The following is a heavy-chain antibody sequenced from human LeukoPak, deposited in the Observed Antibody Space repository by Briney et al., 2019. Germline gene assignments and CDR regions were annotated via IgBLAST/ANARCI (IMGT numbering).Heavy chain of an antibody. D-gene: IGHD1-26*01. CDR1: GFTFSGSA. CDR2: IRSKANSYAT. CDR3: TSQWELLEGPGYYYYYMDV. J-gene: IGHJ6*03. V-gene: IGHV3-73*01. Sequence: GGSLRLSCAASGFTFSGSAMHWVRQASGKGLEWVGRIRSKANSYATAYAASVKGRFTISRDDSKNTAYLQMNSLKTEDTAVYYCTSQWELLEGPGYYYYYMDVWGKGTTVTVSS.